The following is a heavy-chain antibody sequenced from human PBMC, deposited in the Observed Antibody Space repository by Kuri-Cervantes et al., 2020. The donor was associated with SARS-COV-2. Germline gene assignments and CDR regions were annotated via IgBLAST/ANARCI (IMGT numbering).Heavy chain of an antibody. CDR1: GFTLSACD. V-gene: IGHV3-13*01. Sequence: GESLRISCAASGFTLSACDMHWVRQVTGKGLEWVSTIATSGDTYYLNSVKSRFTISRESARNSLYLQMNSLRVEDTAVYYCVREAPGSASGITSFDLWGRGTLVTVSS. J-gene: IGHJ2*01. D-gene: IGHD3-10*01. CDR3: VREAPGSASGITSFDL. CDR2: IATSGDT.